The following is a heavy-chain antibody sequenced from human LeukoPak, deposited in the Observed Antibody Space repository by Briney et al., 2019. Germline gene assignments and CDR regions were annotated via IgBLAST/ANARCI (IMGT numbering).Heavy chain of an antibody. V-gene: IGHV3-23*01. CDR3: AKGYSSGWRTYFDY. CDR1: GFTFSSCA. J-gene: IGHJ4*02. D-gene: IGHD6-19*01. Sequence: GGSLRLSCAASGFTFSSCAMSWVRQAPGKGLEWVSGIISTGGSTYYADSVKGRFTISRDNSKSTLSLQMDSLRAEDTAVYYCAKGYSSGWRTYFDYWGQGTLVTVSS. CDR2: IISTGGST.